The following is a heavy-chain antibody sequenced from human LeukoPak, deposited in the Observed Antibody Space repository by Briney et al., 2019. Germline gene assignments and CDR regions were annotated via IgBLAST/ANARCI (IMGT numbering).Heavy chain of an antibody. CDR2: IYYSGST. J-gene: IGHJ5*02. CDR3: ARGIVVVPAAIGGTFDP. D-gene: IGHD2-2*02. V-gene: IGHV4-59*01. Sequence: PSETLSLTCTVSGGSISSYYWSWIRQPPGKGLEWIGYIYYSGSTNYNPSLKSRVTISVDTSKNQFSLKLSSVTAADTAVYYCARGIVVVPAAIGGTFDPWGQGTLVTVSS. CDR1: GGSISSYY.